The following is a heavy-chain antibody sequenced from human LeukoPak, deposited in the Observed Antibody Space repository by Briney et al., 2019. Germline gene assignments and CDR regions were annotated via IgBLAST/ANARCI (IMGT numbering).Heavy chain of an antibody. CDR3: ARLAAAGKVFDY. J-gene: IGHJ4*02. V-gene: IGHV4-34*12. D-gene: IGHD6-13*01. CDR1: GGSFGDYY. CDR2: IIHSGGT. Sequence: SETLSLTCAVYGGSFGDYYWSWIRQPPGKGLEWIGQIIHSGGTNYNPSLKSRVTISVDTSKNQFSLKLNSVTAADTAIYYCARLAAAGKVFDYWGQGTLVTGPS.